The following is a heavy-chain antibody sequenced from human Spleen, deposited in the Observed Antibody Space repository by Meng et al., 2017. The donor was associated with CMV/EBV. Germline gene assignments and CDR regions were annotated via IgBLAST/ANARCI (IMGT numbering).Heavy chain of an antibody. D-gene: IGHD2-2*01. V-gene: IGHV3-30-3*01. CDR1: GFTFSSYA. CDR3: ARGSGLVVPAALSDY. Sequence: GESLKISCAASGFTFSSYAMHWVRQAPGKGLEWVAVISYDGSNKYYADSVKGRFTISRDNSKNTLYLQMNSLRAEDTALYYCARGSGLVVPAALSDYWGQGTLVTVSS. CDR2: ISYDGSNK. J-gene: IGHJ4*02.